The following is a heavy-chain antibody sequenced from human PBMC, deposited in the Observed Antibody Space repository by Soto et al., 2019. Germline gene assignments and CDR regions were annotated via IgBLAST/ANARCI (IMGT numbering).Heavy chain of an antibody. J-gene: IGHJ3*02. CDR1: GFTFSSYA. CDR3: AKDPGVVVAANYDAFDI. D-gene: IGHD2-15*01. CDR2: ISGSGGGT. Sequence: EVQLLESGGGLVQPGGSLRLSCAASGFTFSSYAMSWVRQAPGKGLEWVSAISGSGGGTYYADSVKGRFTISRDNSKNTLYLQMNSLRAEDTAVYYCAKDPGVVVAANYDAFDIWGQGTMVTVSS. V-gene: IGHV3-23*01.